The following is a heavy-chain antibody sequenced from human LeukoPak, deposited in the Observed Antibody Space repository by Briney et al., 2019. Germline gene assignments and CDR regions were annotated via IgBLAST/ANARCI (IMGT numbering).Heavy chain of an antibody. J-gene: IGHJ4*02. CDR2: ISSSGSTI. CDR1: RFTFSGSA. V-gene: IGHV3-48*03. Sequence: GGSLRLSCAASRFTFSGSAMHWVRQAPGKGLEWVSYISSSGSTIYYADSVKGRFTISRDNAKNSLYLQMNSLRAEDTAVYYCARYAGPFDYWGQGTLVTVSS. CDR3: ARYAGPFDY.